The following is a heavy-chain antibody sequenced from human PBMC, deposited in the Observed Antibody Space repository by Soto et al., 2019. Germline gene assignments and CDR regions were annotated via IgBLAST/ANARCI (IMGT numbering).Heavy chain of an antibody. D-gene: IGHD1-26*01. V-gene: IGHV4-59*08. J-gene: IGHJ4*02. CDR2: IYYSGRT. CDR1: GGSISSYY. CDR3: ARVRGGGPFDD. Sequence: SETLSFTCTVSGGSISSYYWSWIRQPPGKGLEWIGYIYYSGRTNYNPSLKSRVTISVDTSKNQFSLKLSSVAAADTAVYYCARVRGGGPFDDWGQETLITVST.